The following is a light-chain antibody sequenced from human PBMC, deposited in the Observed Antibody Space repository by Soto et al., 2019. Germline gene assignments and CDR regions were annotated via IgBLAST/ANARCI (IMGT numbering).Light chain of an antibody. V-gene: IGKV1-39*01. CDR3: EQSYSTGYR. J-gene: IGKJ2*03. CDR2: IAS. CDR1: QSISNY. Sequence: DIHITQSPCSLSASVGDRVTITCRASQSISNYLNWYQQKPGKAPNLLVYIASNLHSGVPSRFSGSGSGTDFTLTISSLQPEDFATYCCEQSYSTGYRCGQVTNVDIK.